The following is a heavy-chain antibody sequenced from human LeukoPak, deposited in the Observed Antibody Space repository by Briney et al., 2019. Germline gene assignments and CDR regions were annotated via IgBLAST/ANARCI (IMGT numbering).Heavy chain of an antibody. Sequence: GGSLRLSCAASGFTFSSYSMNWVRQAPGKGLEWVSSISSSSSSYIYYADSVKGRFTISRDNAKNSLYLQMNSLRAEDTAVYYCAAPQSGATTRFDYWGQGTLVTVSS. CDR3: AAPQSGATTRFDY. CDR2: ISSSSSSYI. CDR1: GFTFSSYS. J-gene: IGHJ4*02. D-gene: IGHD1-26*01. V-gene: IGHV3-21*01.